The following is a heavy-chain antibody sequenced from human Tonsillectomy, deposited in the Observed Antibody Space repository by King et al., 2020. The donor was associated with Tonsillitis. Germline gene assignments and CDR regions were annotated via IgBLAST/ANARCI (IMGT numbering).Heavy chain of an antibody. D-gene: IGHD3-22*01. Sequence: VQLVESGGGVVQPGKSLTLSCAASGFTFSTFDIQWVRQAPGKGLEWVAVISYDVSNKYYVDSVKGRFTISRDNSKNTLYLQMNSLRAEDTALYFCAKDLIDYYDSSGYLDYWGQGTLVNVSS. CDR1: GFTFSTFD. J-gene: IGHJ4*02. V-gene: IGHV3-30*18. CDR2: ISYDVSNK. CDR3: AKDLIDYYDSSGYLDY.